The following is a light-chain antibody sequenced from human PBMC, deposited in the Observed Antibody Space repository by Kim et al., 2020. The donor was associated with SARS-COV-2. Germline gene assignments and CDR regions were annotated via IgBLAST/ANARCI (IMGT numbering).Light chain of an antibody. Sequence: GKTVTISCTRGRVSMDDNYVQWYRQRPGGVPTAVIYEDDQRPSGVSDRFSGSIDNSSNSASLTISGLKTEDEADYCCQSYNRSNVVFGGGTQLTVL. CDR2: EDD. V-gene: IGLV6-57*03. J-gene: IGLJ2*01. CDR1: RVSMDDNY. CDR3: QSYNRSNVV.